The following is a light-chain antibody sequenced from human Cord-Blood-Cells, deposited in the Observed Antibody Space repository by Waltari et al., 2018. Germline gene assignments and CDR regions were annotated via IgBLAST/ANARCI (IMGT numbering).Light chain of an antibody. CDR3: AAWDDSLSGYV. Sequence: QSVLTQPPSASGTPGQRATISCSGSSSHIGSNYVYWYQQLPGTAPKLLIYRNNQRPSGVPDRFSGSKSGTSASLAISGLRSEDEADYYCAAWDDSLSGYVFGTGTKVTVL. CDR2: RNN. J-gene: IGLJ1*01. V-gene: IGLV1-47*01. CDR1: SSHIGSNY.